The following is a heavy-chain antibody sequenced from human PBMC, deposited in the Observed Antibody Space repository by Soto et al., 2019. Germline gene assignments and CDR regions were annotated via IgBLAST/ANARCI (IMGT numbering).Heavy chain of an antibody. CDR3: ARSGLALPYSASHWFDP. CDR2: ISDSGHYI. Sequence: EVQLVEFGGGLVKPGGSLRLSCAASGFTFSTYGMNWVRQAPGKGLEWLSSISDSGHYIYYADSVKGRFTISRDNAKNSLFLQMNSLRGEDTAVYYCARSGLALPYSASHWFDPWGHGTLVTVSS. D-gene: IGHD3-22*01. V-gene: IGHV3-21*01. CDR1: GFTFSTYG. J-gene: IGHJ5*02.